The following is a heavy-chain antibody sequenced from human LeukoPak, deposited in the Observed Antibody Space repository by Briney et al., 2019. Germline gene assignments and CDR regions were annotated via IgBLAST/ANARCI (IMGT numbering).Heavy chain of an antibody. CDR2: INTNTGNP. D-gene: IGHD6-13*01. CDR1: GYTFTSYA. V-gene: IGHV7-4-1*02. Sequence: ASVKVSRKASGYTFTSYAMNWVRQAPGQGLEWMGWINTNTGNPTYAQGFTGRFVFSLDTSVSTAYLQISSLRAEDTAVYYCARDSSSWPEGYNWFDPWGQGTLVTVSS. J-gene: IGHJ5*02. CDR3: ARDSSSWPEGYNWFDP.